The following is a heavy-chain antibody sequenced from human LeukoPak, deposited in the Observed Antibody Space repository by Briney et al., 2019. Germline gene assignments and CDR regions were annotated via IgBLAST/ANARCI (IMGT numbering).Heavy chain of an antibody. CDR2: ISGSGGST. J-gene: IGHJ4*02. Sequence: GGSLRLSCAASGFTFSSSWMAWVRQAPGKGLEWVSAISGSGGSTYYADSVKGRFTISRDNSKNTLYLQMNSLRAEDTAVYYCANLAGYFDYWGQGTLVTVSS. CDR3: ANLAGYFDY. D-gene: IGHD2-15*01. CDR1: GFTFSSSW. V-gene: IGHV3-23*01.